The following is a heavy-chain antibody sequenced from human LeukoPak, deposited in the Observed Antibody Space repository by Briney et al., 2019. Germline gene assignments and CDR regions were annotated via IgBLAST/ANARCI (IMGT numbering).Heavy chain of an antibody. D-gene: IGHD2-8*01. CDR1: GVSITAYH. CDR3: ARIRCGPTEHRCYNH. V-gene: IGHV4-34*01. J-gene: IGHJ5*02. CDR2: IDPSGNT. Sequence: PSETLPLTCGVHGVSITAYHWSWIRQPPGEALEWIGDIDPSGNTIDNPSLKSRVTLSVDTSKNQLFLRLTSLTAADTAIYYCARIRCGPTEHRCYNHWGRGALVTVSS.